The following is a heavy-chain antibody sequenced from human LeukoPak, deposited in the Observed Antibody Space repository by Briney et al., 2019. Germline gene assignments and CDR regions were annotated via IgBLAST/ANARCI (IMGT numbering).Heavy chain of an antibody. Sequence: ASAKVSCKASGYTFTGYYMHWVRQAPGQGLEWMGWINPNSGGTSYAQKFQGRVTMTRDTSISTAYMELSRLRSDDTAVYYCASVISITGTPVFDYWGQGTLVTVSS. J-gene: IGHJ4*02. CDR3: ASVISITGTPVFDY. V-gene: IGHV1-2*02. D-gene: IGHD1-20*01. CDR1: GYTFTGYY. CDR2: INPNSGGT.